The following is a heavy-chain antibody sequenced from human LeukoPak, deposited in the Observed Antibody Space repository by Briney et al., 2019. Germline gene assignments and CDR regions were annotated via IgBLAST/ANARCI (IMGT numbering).Heavy chain of an antibody. CDR1: EFTFRSFA. D-gene: IGHD3-16*01. CDR2: INDNGAGT. Sequence: GSLRLSCAASEFTFRSFAMSWVRQAPGKGLKWVATINDNGAGTYYADSVNGCFTVSRDNSYNTVSLQMNSLRDEDTGVYYCAKGLRTGVGPYRGYHYYMDVWGRGATVTVSS. V-gene: IGHV3-23*01. J-gene: IGHJ6*03. CDR3: AKGLRTGVGPYRGYHYYMDV.